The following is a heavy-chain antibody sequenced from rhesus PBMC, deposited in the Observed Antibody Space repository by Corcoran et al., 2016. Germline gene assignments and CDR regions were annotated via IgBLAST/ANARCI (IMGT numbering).Heavy chain of an antibody. CDR1: GASISSYW. D-gene: IGHD6-31*01. J-gene: IGHJ4*01. V-gene: IGHV4-80*01. Sequence: QVQLQESGPGLVKPSETLSLTCAVSGASISSYWWNWILQPPGTGLEWIGEIDGNSCGTNDNPSLKSRGTMSKDASKHQFSLKLSSVTAADTALYYCARGVTPPDDRAAAGIDYWGQGVLVTVSS. CDR2: IDGNSCGT. CDR3: ARGVTPPDDRAAAGIDY.